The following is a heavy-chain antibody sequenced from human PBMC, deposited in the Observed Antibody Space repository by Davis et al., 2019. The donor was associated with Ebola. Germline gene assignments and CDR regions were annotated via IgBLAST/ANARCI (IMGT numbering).Heavy chain of an antibody. D-gene: IGHD3-10*01. CDR1: GYTFTNYG. Sequence: SVKVSCKASGYTFTNYGINWVRQAPGQGLEWMGGIIPIFGTANYAQKFQGRVTITADESTSTAYMELSSLRSEDTAVYYCARADEIGGGFDYWGQGTLVTVSS. CDR2: IIPIFGTA. V-gene: IGHV1-69*13. J-gene: IGHJ4*02. CDR3: ARADEIGGGFDY.